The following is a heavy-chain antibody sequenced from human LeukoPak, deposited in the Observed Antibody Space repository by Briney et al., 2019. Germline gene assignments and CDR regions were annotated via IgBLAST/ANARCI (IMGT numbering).Heavy chain of an antibody. Sequence: GGSLRLSCAPSGFTFSGYEMNWVRQAPGRGLEWVSYISSSGNAVRYADSMKGRFTISRDNAKNSLYLQMNSLRAEDTAVYYCATGWPLHFDCWGQGTLVTVSS. CDR3: ATGWPLHFDC. J-gene: IGHJ4*02. CDR2: ISSSGNAV. D-gene: IGHD2-15*01. CDR1: GFTFSGYE. V-gene: IGHV3-48*03.